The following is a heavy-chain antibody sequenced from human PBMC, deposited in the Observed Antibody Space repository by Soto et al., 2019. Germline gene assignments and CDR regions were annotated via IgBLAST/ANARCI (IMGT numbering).Heavy chain of an antibody. CDR3: TRTYSSSRNYGMDV. D-gene: IGHD6-6*01. Sequence: PGGSLRLSCAASGFTFSCSAMHWVRQSSGKGLEWVGRIRSKANSYATAYAASVKGRFTISRDDSKNTAYLQMNSLKTEDTAVYYCTRTYSSSRNYGMDVWGQGTTVTVSS. CDR1: GFTFSCSA. J-gene: IGHJ6*02. CDR2: IRSKANSYAT. V-gene: IGHV3-73*01.